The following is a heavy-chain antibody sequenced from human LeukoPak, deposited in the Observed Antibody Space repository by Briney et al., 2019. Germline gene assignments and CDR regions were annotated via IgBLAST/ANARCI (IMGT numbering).Heavy chain of an antibody. CDR2: IKSKTDGGTT. J-gene: IGHJ3*02. CDR3: TTKGYYVVAAFDI. CDR1: GFTFSNAW. D-gene: IGHD3-3*01. V-gene: IGHV3-15*01. Sequence: GGSLRLSCAASGFTFSNAWMSWVRQAPGKGLEWVGRIKSKTDGGTTDYAAPVKGRFTISRDDSKNTLYLQMNSLKTEDTAVYYCTTKGYYVVAAFDIWGQGTMVTVSS.